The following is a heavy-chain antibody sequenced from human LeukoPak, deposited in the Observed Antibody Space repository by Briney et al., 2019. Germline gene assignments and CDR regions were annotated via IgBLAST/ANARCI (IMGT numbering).Heavy chain of an antibody. CDR2: TYYRSKWYN. CDR1: GDSVSSNSAA. D-gene: IGHD2-21*02. Sequence: SQTLSLTCAISGDSVSSNSAARNWIRQSPSRGLEWLGRTYYRSKWYNDYAVSVKSRITINPDTSKNQFSLQLNSVTPEDTAVYYCARENIVVVTAIRNYYYYGMDVWGQGTTVTVSS. V-gene: IGHV6-1*01. CDR3: ARENIVVVTAIRNYYYYGMDV. J-gene: IGHJ6*02.